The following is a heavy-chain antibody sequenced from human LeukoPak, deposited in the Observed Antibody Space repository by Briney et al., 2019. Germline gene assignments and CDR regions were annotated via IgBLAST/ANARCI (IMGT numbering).Heavy chain of an antibody. CDR1: GGTFSSYA. CDR3: ASKGYGSGRPKYYFDY. Sequence: SMKVSCKASGGTFSSYAISWVRQAPGQGLEWMGGIIPIFGTANYAQKFQGRVTITADESTSTAYMELSSLRSEDTAVYYCASKGYGSGRPKYYFDYWGQGTLVTVSS. D-gene: IGHD3-10*01. J-gene: IGHJ4*02. CDR2: IIPIFGTA. V-gene: IGHV1-69*13.